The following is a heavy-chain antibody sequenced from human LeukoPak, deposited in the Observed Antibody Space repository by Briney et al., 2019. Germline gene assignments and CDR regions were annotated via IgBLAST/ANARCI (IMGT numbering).Heavy chain of an antibody. Sequence: SETLSLTCAVYGGSFSGYYWSWIRQHPGKGLEWIGYIHYSGSTYYNPSLKSRVTISVDTSKNQFSLKLRFVTAADTAVYYCARIGEYSGYDSPRFDPWGQGTLVTVSS. D-gene: IGHD5-12*01. CDR1: GGSFSGYY. CDR2: IHYSGST. V-gene: IGHV4-31*11. CDR3: ARIGEYSGYDSPRFDP. J-gene: IGHJ5*02.